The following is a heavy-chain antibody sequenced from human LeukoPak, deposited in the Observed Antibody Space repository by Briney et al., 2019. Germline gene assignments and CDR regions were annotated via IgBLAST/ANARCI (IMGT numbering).Heavy chain of an antibody. CDR2: IYYSGST. Sequence: SETLSLTRTVSGGSISSYYWSWIRQPPGKGLEWIGYIYYSGSTNYNPSLKSRVTISVDTSKNQFSLKLSSVTAADTAVYYCARDLNRGSGWYHYFDYWGQGTLVTVSS. CDR3: ARDLNRGSGWYHYFDY. D-gene: IGHD6-19*01. J-gene: IGHJ4*02. CDR1: GGSISSYY. V-gene: IGHV4-59*01.